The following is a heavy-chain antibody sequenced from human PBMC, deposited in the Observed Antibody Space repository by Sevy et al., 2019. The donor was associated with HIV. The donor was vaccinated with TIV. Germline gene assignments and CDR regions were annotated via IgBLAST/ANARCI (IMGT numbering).Heavy chain of an antibody. D-gene: IGHD3-9*01. CDR3: AKDHYDILTGYTTSSDY. CDR2: ISGSGGST. J-gene: IGHJ4*02. Sequence: GGSLRLSCAASGFTFSSYAMSWVRQAPGKGLEWVSAISGSGGSTYYAYSVKGRFTISRDNSKNTLYLQMNSLRAEDTAVYYCAKDHYDILTGYTTSSDYWGQGTLVTVSS. V-gene: IGHV3-23*01. CDR1: GFTFSSYA.